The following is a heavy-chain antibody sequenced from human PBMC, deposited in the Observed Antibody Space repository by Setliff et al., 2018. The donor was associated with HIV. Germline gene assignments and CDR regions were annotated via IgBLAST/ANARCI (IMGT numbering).Heavy chain of an antibody. Sequence: SETLSLTCAVYGGAFNDYYWNWIRQPPGEGLQWIGEINHSGNINYNPSLRSRVTMSVDTSKKQFSLNVTSVTAADTAVYYCARGTYYNGGHLPLDSWGQGALVTVSS. D-gene: IGHD2-8*01. CDR3: ARGTYYNGGHLPLDS. V-gene: IGHV4-34*01. J-gene: IGHJ4*02. CDR1: GGAFNDYY. CDR2: INHSGNI.